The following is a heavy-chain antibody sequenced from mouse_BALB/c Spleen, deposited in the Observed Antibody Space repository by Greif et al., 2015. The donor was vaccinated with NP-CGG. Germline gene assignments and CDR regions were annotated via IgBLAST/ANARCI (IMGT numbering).Heavy chain of an antibody. CDR3: ARDYYGSSYAMDY. CDR2: ILPGSGST. D-gene: IGHD1-1*01. V-gene: IGHV1-9*01. J-gene: IGHJ4*01. CDR1: GYTFSSYW. Sequence: QVHVKQSGAELMKPGASVKISCKATGYTFSSYWIEWVKQRPGHGLEWIGEILPGSGSTNYNEKFKGKATFTADTSSNTAYMQLSSLTSEDSAVYYCARDYYGSSYAMDYWGQGTSVTVSS.